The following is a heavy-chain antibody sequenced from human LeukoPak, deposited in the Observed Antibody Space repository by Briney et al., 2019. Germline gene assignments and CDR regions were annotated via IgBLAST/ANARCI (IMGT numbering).Heavy chain of an antibody. CDR2: GHHDGTT. CDR3: VRLLGYSSGWYRAGDWFDP. J-gene: IGHJ5*02. D-gene: IGHD6-19*01. V-gene: IGHV4-34*01. CDR1: GGSFSGYY. Sequence: SETLSLTCAVYGGSFSGYYWSWIRQPPGKGLEWIGSGHHDGTTFYNPSLKSRVTISIDTSKNQFSLKLSSVTAADTAVYYCVRLLGYSSGWYRAGDWFDPWGQGTVVTVSS.